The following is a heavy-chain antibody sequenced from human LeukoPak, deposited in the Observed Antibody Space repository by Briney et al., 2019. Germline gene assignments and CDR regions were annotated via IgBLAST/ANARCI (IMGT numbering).Heavy chain of an antibody. V-gene: IGHV4-30-2*01. J-gene: IGHJ4*02. D-gene: IGHD2-15*01. Sequence: SETLSPTCAVSGGSISSGGYSWSWIRQPPGKGLEWIGYIYHSGSTYYNPSLKSRVTISVDRSKNQFSLKLSSVTATDTAVYYCARDAPAKGLDYWGQGTLVTVSS. CDR1: GGSISSGGYS. CDR3: ARDAPAKGLDY. CDR2: IYHSGST.